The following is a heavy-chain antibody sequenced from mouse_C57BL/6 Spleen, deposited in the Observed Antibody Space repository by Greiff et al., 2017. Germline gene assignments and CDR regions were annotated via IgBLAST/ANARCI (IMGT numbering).Heavy chain of an antibody. Sequence: QVQLQQSGPELVKPGASVKISCKASGYAFSSSWMNWVKQRPGKGLEWIGRIYPGDGDTNYNGKFKGKATLTADKSSSTAYMQLSSLTSEDTAVYFCARRNYGSSYAMDYGGQGTSVTVSS. D-gene: IGHD1-1*01. J-gene: IGHJ4*01. CDR1: GYAFSSSW. CDR3: ARRNYGSSYAMDY. V-gene: IGHV1-82*01. CDR2: IYPGDGDT.